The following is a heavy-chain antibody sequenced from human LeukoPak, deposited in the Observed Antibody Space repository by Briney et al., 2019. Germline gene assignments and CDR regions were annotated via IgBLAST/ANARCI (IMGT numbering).Heavy chain of an antibody. Sequence: GGSLRLSCAASGFTFSSYGMHWVRQAPGKGLEWVAVIWYDGSNKYYADSVKGRFTISRDNSKNTLYLQMNSLRAEDTAVYYCARERDQNWFDPWGQGTLVTVSS. J-gene: IGHJ5*02. CDR1: GFTFSSYG. D-gene: IGHD5-24*01. CDR2: IWYDGSNK. CDR3: ARERDQNWFDP. V-gene: IGHV3-33*01.